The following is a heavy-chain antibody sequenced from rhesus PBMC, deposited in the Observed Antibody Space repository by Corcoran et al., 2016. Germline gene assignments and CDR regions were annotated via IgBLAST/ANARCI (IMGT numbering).Heavy chain of an antibody. J-gene: IGHJ4*01. V-gene: IGHV4S7*01. Sequence: QVQLQESGPGLVKPSEPLSLPCAVSGGSIRGTYYLGWLRQPPGKGLEWIGNIYGKSASTYYNPSLKSRVTISKDTSKNQFSLNLSSVTAADTAVYYCARVLWGYRSFDYWGQGVLVTVSS. D-gene: IGHD5-42*01. CDR1: GGSIRGTYY. CDR3: ARVLWGYRSFDY. CDR2: IYGKSAST.